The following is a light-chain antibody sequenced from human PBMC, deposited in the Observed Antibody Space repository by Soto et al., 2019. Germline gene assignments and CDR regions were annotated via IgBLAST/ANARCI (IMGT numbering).Light chain of an antibody. CDR2: DAS. Sequence: EIVMTQSPDTLSVSPGERATLSCRASQSVSSKLAWYQQKPGQAPRLLIYDASTRATGIPARFSGSGSGAESTLTISSLQSEDFEVYYCQQYDSWPLTFGGGAKVEIK. V-gene: IGKV3-15*01. CDR1: QSVSSK. J-gene: IGKJ4*01. CDR3: QQYDSWPLT.